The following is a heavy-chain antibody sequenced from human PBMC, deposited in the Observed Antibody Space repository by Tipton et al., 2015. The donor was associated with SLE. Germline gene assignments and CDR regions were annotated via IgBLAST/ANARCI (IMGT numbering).Heavy chain of an antibody. D-gene: IGHD3-22*01. J-gene: IGHJ4*02. CDR1: GGSISSGGYY. CDR2: IYYSGNT. CDR3: ARYFYDSSGVCLFDL. V-gene: IGHV4-31*03. Sequence: LRLSCTVSGGSISSGGYYWTWIRQLPGKGLEWIGYIYYSGNTYYNPSLGSRLTISVDTSKDQFSLRLTSVTAADTAVYYCARYFYDSSGVCLFDLWGQGTLVTVSS.